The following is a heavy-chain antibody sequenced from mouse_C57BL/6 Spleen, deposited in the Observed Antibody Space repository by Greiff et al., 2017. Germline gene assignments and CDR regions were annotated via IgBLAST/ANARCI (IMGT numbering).Heavy chain of an antibody. CDR2: ISDGGSYT. J-gene: IGHJ4*01. V-gene: IGHV5-4*01. CDR3: ARDPTVVPYYARDY. D-gene: IGHD1-1*01. CDR1: GFTFSSYA. Sequence: EVKLVESGGGLVKPGGSLKLSCAASGFTFSSYAMSWVRQTPEKRLEWVANISDGGSYTYYPDNVKGRFTISRDNAKNNLYLQMSHLKSDDTAMYYCARDPTVVPYYARDYCGQGTSVTVSS.